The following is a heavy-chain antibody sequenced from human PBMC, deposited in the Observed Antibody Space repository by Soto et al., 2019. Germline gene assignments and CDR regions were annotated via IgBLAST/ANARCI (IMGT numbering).Heavy chain of an antibody. Sequence: LRLSCAASGFTFSSYGMHWVRQAPGKGLEWVAVIWYDGSNKYYADSVKGRFTISRDNSKNTLYLQMNSLRAEDTAVYYCARGLNTWNDAFDIWGQGTMVTVSS. CDR2: IWYDGSNK. CDR1: GFTFSSYG. V-gene: IGHV3-33*01. CDR3: ARGLNTWNDAFDI. D-gene: IGHD1-1*01. J-gene: IGHJ3*02.